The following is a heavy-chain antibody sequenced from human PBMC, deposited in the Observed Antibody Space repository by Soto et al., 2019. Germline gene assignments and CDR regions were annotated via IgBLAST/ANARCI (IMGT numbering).Heavy chain of an antibody. J-gene: IGHJ4*02. V-gene: IGHV2-26*01. CDR2: IFSNDEK. D-gene: IGHD5-12*01. CDR1: GFSLSNARMG. Sequence: QVTFKESGPVLVKPTETLTLTCTVSGFSLSNARMGVSWIRQPPGKALEWLAHIFSNDEKSYSTSLKSRLTISKDTSKSQVVLTMTNIDPVDTATYYCARIEYSGYDGLDYWGQGTLVTVSS. CDR3: ARIEYSGYDGLDY.